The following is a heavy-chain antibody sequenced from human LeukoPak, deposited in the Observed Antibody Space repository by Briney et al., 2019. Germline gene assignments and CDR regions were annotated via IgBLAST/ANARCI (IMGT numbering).Heavy chain of an antibody. V-gene: IGHV3-23*01. CDR1: GFTFSGYG. CDR2: ISGSGSST. Sequence: SGGSLRLSCAASGFTFSGYGMTWVRQAPGKGLEWVSDISGSGSSTNYADSVRGRFTISRDTSKNTVYLQMNSLRDEDTAVYYCAKVRAISHSSGYYPYDYWGQGTLVTVSS. D-gene: IGHD3-22*01. CDR3: AKVRAISHSSGYYPYDY. J-gene: IGHJ4*02.